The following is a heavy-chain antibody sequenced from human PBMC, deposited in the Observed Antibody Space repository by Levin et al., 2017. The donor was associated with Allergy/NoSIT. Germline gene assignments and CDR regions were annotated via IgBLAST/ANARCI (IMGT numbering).Heavy chain of an antibody. CDR1: GFSFSAYG. J-gene: IGHJ5*02. Sequence: GGSLRLSCAASGFSFSAYGMHWVRQAPGKGLEGVAVISYDGTNKFYRDSVKGRFTISRDNSKNTLYLQMNSLTTEDTAAYYCAKVSGIAATNGKDWLDPWGEGTLVTVSS. CDR2: ISYDGTNK. CDR3: AKVSGIAATNGKDWLDP. V-gene: IGHV3-30*18. D-gene: IGHD3-10*01.